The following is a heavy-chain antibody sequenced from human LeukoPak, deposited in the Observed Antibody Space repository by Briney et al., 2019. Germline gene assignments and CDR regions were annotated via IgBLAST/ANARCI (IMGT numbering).Heavy chain of an antibody. V-gene: IGHV3-23*01. Sequence: GGSLRLSCAASGFTFSSYAMSWVRQAPGKGLEWVSAISGSGGSTYYADSVKGRFTISRDNSKNTLYLQMNSLRAEDTAVYYRAARGELASFDYWGQGTLVTVSS. CDR2: ISGSGGST. D-gene: IGHD1-26*01. CDR1: GFTFSSYA. CDR3: AARGELASFDY. J-gene: IGHJ4*02.